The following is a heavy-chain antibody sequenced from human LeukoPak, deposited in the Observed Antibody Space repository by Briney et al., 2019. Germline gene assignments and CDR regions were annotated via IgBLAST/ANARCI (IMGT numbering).Heavy chain of an antibody. CDR3: ARGGYCTSTICYGEYFHH. J-gene: IGHJ1*01. Sequence: GGSLRLSCAASGFTFSSYEMNWVRQAPGKGLKWVSYISSSGSTIYYADSVKGRFTISRDNAQNSLYLQMSSLRAEDTAVYYCARGGYCTSTICYGEYFHHWGQGTLVTVSS. CDR1: GFTFSSYE. V-gene: IGHV3-48*03. D-gene: IGHD2-2*01. CDR2: ISSSGSTI.